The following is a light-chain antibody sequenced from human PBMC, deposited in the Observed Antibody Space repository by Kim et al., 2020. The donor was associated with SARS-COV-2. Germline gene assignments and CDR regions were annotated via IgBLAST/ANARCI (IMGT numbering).Light chain of an antibody. J-gene: IGLJ2*01. CDR3: QAWDSSPVV. CDR1: KLGDKY. CDR2: QHN. V-gene: IGLV3-1*01. Sequence: EPPGQEASATCAGDKLGDKYACWYKQKPGKSAVLGVYQHNKRPSGIHERFSGANAGNTATLTNSGAQPMDEADYYCQAWDSSPVVFGGGTQLTV.